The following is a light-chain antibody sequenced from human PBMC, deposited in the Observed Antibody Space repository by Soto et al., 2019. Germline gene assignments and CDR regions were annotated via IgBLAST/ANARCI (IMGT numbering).Light chain of an antibody. Sequence: EIVLTPSPGTLSLSPGERATLSCRASQTVSGSYLAWYQQKPGQAPRLLIYGASSRPADIPDRFGGGGSGTDFTLSSNRLESEDFAVYYWQQYINAPWTFGQGTKGEFK. J-gene: IGKJ1*01. V-gene: IGKV3-20*01. CDR2: GAS. CDR3: QQYINAPWT. CDR1: QTVSGSY.